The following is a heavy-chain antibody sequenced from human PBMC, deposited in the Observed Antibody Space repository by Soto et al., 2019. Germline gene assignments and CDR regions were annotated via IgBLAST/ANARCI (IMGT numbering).Heavy chain of an antibody. CDR3: ARAHYGDYGYGMDV. J-gene: IGHJ6*02. V-gene: IGHV4-30-2*01. D-gene: IGHD4-17*01. CDR1: GGSISSGGYS. Sequence: QLPLQESGSGLVKPSQTLSLTCAVSGGSISSGGYSWSWILQPPGKGLEWIGYIYHSGHTYCNPSRKSRVTISVDRSKNQFSLKLSSVTASDTAVYYCARAHYGDYGYGMDVWGQGTTVTVSS. CDR2: IYHSGHT.